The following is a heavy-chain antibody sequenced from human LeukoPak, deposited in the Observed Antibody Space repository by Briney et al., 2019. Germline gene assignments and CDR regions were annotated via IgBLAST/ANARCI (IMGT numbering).Heavy chain of an antibody. Sequence: GASVKVSCKASGGTFSSYAISWVRQAPGQGLEWMGGIIPIFGTANYAQKFQGIVTITADESTSTAYMELSSLRSEDTAVYYCGREGGGALYYDSSGYYAFDIWGQGTMVTVSS. J-gene: IGHJ3*02. V-gene: IGHV1-69*13. CDR2: IIPIFGTA. CDR1: GGTFSSYA. D-gene: IGHD3-22*01. CDR3: GREGGGALYYDSSGYYAFDI.